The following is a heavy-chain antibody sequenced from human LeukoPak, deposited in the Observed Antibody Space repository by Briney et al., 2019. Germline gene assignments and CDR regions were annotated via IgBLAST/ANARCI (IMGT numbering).Heavy chain of an antibody. CDR2: IKSKTDGGKT. V-gene: IGHV3-15*01. CDR3: STPMAAAGTRAFDI. CDR1: GFTFSSDW. J-gene: IGHJ3*02. Sequence: GGSLRLSCAASGFTFSSDWMNWVRQAPGKGLEWVARIKSKTDGGKTDYADPVKGRFMISRDDSKTTLYLQMNSMNTEDTAVYYCSTPMAAAGTRAFDIWGQGTMVIVSS. D-gene: IGHD6-13*01.